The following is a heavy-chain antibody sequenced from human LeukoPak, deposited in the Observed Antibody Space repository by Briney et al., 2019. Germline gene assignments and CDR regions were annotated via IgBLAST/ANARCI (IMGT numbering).Heavy chain of an antibody. CDR3: ARIPGSGWYQIFDY. J-gene: IGHJ4*02. CDR1: GYTFINYA. Sequence: GASVKVSCKASGYTFINYAVNWVRLTPGQGLEWMGCINTNAGNPTYAQGFTGRFVFSLDTSVSTAYLQISGLKAEDTAVYYCARIPGSGWYQIFDYWGQGTLVTVSS. D-gene: IGHD6-19*01. CDR2: INTNAGNP. V-gene: IGHV7-4-1*02.